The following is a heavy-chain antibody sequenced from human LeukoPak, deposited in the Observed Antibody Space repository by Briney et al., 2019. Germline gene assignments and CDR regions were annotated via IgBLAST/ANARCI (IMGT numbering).Heavy chain of an antibody. CDR3: ARGHRGYSYGYSYGMDV. CDR2: INHSGST. D-gene: IGHD5-18*01. V-gene: IGHV4-34*01. CDR1: GGSLSGYY. J-gene: IGHJ6*02. Sequence: PSETLSLTCAVYGGSLSGYYWSWIRQPPGKGLEWIGEINHSGSTNYNPSLKSRVTISVDTSKNQFSLKLSSVTAADTAVYYCARGHRGYSYGYSYGMDVWGQGTTVTVSS.